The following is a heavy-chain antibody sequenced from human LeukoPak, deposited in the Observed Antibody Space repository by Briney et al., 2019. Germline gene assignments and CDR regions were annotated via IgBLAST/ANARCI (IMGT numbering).Heavy chain of an antibody. CDR3: ARGSYYGMDV. CDR2: IYHSGST. V-gene: IGHV4-30-2*01. Sequence: PSETLSLTCAVSGGSISSGGYSWSWIRQPPGNGLEWIGYIYHSGSTYYNPSLKSRVTISVDRSKNQFSLKLSSVTAADTAVYYCARGSYYGMDVWGQGTTVTVSS. J-gene: IGHJ6*02. CDR1: GGSISSGGYS.